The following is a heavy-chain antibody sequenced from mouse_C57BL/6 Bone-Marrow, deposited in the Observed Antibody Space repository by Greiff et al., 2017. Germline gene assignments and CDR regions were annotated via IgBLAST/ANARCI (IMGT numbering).Heavy chain of an antibody. D-gene: IGHD1-1*01. J-gene: IGHJ3*01. CDR2: IYPGGGYT. CDR3: ARGYGRSYEFAY. Sequence: QVQLKESGAELVRPGTSVKMSCTASGYTFTNYWIGWAKQRPGHGLEWIGDIYPGGGYTNYNEKFKGKATLTADKSSSTAYMQFSSLTSEDSAIYYCARGYGRSYEFAYWGQGTLVTVAA. CDR1: GYTFTNYW. V-gene: IGHV1-63*01.